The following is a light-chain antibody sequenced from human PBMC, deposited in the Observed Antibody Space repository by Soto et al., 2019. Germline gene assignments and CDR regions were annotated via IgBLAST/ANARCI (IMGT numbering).Light chain of an antibody. CDR1: QGIRND. CDR2: AAS. Sequence: AIQMTQSPSSLSASVGGRVTITCRASQGIRNDLGWYQQKPGKAPKLLIYAASSLQSVVPSRFSSSGSGTDFTLTISSLQPEDFATYYCLQHYDYPPTFGQATNVEIK. CDR3: LQHYDYPPT. J-gene: IGKJ1*01. V-gene: IGKV1-6*01.